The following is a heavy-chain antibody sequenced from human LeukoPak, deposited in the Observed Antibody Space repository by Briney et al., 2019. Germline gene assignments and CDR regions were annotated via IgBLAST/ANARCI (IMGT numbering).Heavy chain of an antibody. CDR3: ASPPSPDVVVPAAALDYYMDV. D-gene: IGHD2-2*01. J-gene: IGHJ6*03. CDR1: GGSISSGDYY. V-gene: IGHV4-30-4*08. CDR2: IYYSGST. Sequence: PSETLSLTCTVSGGSISSGDYYWSWIRQPPGKGLEWIGYIYYSGSTYYNPSLKSRVTISVDTSKNQFSLKLSSVTAADTAVYYCASPPSPDVVVPAAALDYYMDVWGKGTTVTVSS.